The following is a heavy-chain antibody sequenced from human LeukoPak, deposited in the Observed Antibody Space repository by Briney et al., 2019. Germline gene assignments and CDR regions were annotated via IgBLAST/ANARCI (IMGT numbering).Heavy chain of an antibody. CDR1: GYTFTSYY. J-gene: IGHJ5*02. V-gene: IGHV1-46*01. CDR3: ARVVLITMVRGFNWFDP. Sequence: ASVKVSCKASGYTFTSYYMHWVRQAPGQGLEWMGIINPSGGSTSYAQKFQGRVTMTRDTSTSTVYMELSSLRSEDTAVYYCARVVLITMVRGFNWFDPWGQGTLVTVSS. D-gene: IGHD3-10*01. CDR2: INPSGGST.